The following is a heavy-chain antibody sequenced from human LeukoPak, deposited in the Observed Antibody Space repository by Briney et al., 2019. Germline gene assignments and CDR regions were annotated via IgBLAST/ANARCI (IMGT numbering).Heavy chain of an antibody. CDR2: ISGRGGTS. V-gene: IGHV3-23*01. J-gene: IGHJ4*02. D-gene: IGHD3-3*01. CDR1: GFTFSGYA. Sequence: PGGSLRLSCAASGFTFSGYAMSWVRQAPGKGLQWVSAISGRGGTSYFADSVKGRFTISRDNSKNTLYLQMSSLRAEDMALYYCARAVPSGYYYFDYWGQGTLVTVSS. CDR3: ARAVPSGYYYFDY.